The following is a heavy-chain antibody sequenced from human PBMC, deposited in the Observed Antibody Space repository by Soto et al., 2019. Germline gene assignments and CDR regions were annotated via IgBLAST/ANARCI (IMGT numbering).Heavy chain of an antibody. D-gene: IGHD2-15*01. CDR1: GGSISSGDYY. V-gene: IGHV4-30-4*01. J-gene: IGHJ6*02. CDR3: ARDLWGYCILDV. Sequence: SETLSLTCTVSGGSISSGDYYWSWIRQPPGKGLEWIGYIYYSGSTYYNPSLKSRVTISVDTSKNQFSLKLSSVTAADTAVYYCARDLWGYCILDVWGQGTTVTVSS. CDR2: IYYSGST.